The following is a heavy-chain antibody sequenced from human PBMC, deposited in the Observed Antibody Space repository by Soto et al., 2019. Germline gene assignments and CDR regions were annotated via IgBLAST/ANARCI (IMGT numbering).Heavy chain of an antibody. CDR1: GDTFSFYT. CDR3: AASYGSGYRAFDY. J-gene: IGHJ4*02. V-gene: IGHV1-69*02. Sequence: ASVKVSCKASGDTFSFYTINWVRQAPGLGLEWVGRINPIVSMSNYAQKFQGRVSMTADKSTSTAYMELRSLRSDDMAMYFCAASYGSGYRAFDYWGQGALVTVSS. D-gene: IGHD3-10*01. CDR2: INPIVSMS.